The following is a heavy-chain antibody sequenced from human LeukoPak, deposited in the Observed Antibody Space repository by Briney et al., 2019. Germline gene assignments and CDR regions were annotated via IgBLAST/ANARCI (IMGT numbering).Heavy chain of an antibody. CDR3: AREVVIAATYDY. J-gene: IGHJ4*02. Sequence: SETLSLTCTVSGGSISSGSYYWSWIRQPAGKGLEWIGRAHTSGSTNYNPSLKSRVIISVDTSKNQFSLKLSSVTAADTAVYYCAREVVIAATYDYWGQGTLVTVSS. CDR1: GGSISSGSYY. D-gene: IGHD2-15*01. V-gene: IGHV4-61*02. CDR2: AHTSGST.